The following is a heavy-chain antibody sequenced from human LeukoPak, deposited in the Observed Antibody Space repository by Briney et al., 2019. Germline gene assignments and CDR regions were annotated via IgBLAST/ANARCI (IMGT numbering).Heavy chain of an antibody. CDR1: GFTFSSYA. CDR2: MSYDGSNE. D-gene: IGHD3-10*01. V-gene: IGHV3-30-3*01. CDR3: ARGVLYGSGSYSHFDY. Sequence: PGGSLRLSCAASGFTFSSYAMHWVRQAPGKGLEWVAVMSYDGSNEYYADSVKGRFTISRDNSKNTLYLQMNRLRAEDTAVYFCARGVLYGSGSYSHFDYWGQGTLVTVSS. J-gene: IGHJ4*02.